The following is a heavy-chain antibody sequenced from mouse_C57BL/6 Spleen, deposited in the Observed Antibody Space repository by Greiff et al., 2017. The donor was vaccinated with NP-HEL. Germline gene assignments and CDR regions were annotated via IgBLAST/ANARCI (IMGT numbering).Heavy chain of an antibody. D-gene: IGHD1-1*01. CDR1: GFTFSDYG. J-gene: IGHJ2*01. V-gene: IGHV5-17*01. Sequence: EVHLVEAGGGLVKPGGSLKLSCAASGFTFSDYGMHWVRQAPEKGLEWVAYISSGSSTIYYADTVKGRCTISRDNAKNTLFLQMTSLRSEDTAMYYCARTYGTPPDYWGQGTTLTVSS. CDR3: ARTYGTPPDY. CDR2: ISSGSSTI.